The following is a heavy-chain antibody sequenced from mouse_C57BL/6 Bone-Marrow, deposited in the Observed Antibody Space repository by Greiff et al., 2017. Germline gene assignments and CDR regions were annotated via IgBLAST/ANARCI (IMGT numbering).Heavy chain of an antibody. V-gene: IGHV1-26*01. Sequence: EVQLQQSGPELVKPGASVKISCKASGYTFTDYYMNWVKQSHGKSLEWIGDINPNNGGTSYNQKFKGKATLTVDKSSSTAYMELRSLTSEDSAVYYCARRGVYYPAWFAYWGQGTLVTVSA. CDR2: INPNNGGT. J-gene: IGHJ3*01. CDR1: GYTFTDYY. D-gene: IGHD1-1*02. CDR3: ARRGVYYPAWFAY.